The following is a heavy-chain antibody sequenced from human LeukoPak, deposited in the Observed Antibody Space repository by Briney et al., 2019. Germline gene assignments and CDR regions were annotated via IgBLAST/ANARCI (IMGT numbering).Heavy chain of an antibody. CDR3: ARLWYYGSGSPRNRPIDY. V-gene: IGHV5-51*01. J-gene: IGHJ4*02. CDR1: GYSFTSYW. Sequence: GESLKISCKGSGYSFTSYWIGWVRQLPGKGLEWMGIIYPGDSDTRYSPSFQGQVTISADKSISTAYLQWGSLKASDTAMYYCARLWYYGSGSPRNRPIDYWGQGTLVTVSS. CDR2: IYPGDSDT. D-gene: IGHD3-10*01.